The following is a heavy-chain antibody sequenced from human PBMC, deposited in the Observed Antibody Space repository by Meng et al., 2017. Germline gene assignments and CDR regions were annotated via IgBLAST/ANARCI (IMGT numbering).Heavy chain of an antibody. V-gene: IGHV3-74*01. Sequence: EVQWVEYGGGLVQPGGSLRLSCAASGFTFNNYWMHWVRQVPGKGLVWVSRISGDGSITNYADSVKGRFTISRDNAKNTLYLQMNSLRPEDTAVYYCLDEAPRSDYWGQGSLVTVSS. CDR3: LDEAPRSDY. CDR2: ISGDGSIT. CDR1: GFTFNNYW. D-gene: IGHD1-1*01. J-gene: IGHJ4*02.